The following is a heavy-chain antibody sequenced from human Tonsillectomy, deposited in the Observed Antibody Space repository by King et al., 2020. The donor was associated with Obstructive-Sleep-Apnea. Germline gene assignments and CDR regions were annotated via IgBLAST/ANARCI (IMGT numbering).Heavy chain of an antibody. CDR2: IYHSGST. V-gene: IGHV4-38-2*02. D-gene: IGHD3-22*01. CDR1: GYSISSGYY. CDR3: ARVDYYDSSVFDY. Sequence: VQLQESGPGLVKPSETLSLTCTVSGYSISSGYYWGWIRQPPGKGLEWIGSIYHSGSTYYNPSLKSRVTISVDTSKNQFSLKLSSVTAADTAVYYCARVDYYDSSVFDYWGQGTLVTVSS. J-gene: IGHJ4*02.